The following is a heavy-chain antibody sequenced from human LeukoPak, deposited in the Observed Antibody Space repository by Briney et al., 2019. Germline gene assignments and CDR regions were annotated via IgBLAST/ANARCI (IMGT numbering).Heavy chain of an antibody. D-gene: IGHD2-2*01. CDR3: ARVGCSSTSCYADYYYYMDV. CDR1: GYTFTSYD. CDR2: MNPNSGNT. V-gene: IGHV1-8*03. J-gene: IGHJ6*03. Sequence: GASVKVSCKASGYTFTSYDINWVRQATGQGLEWVGWMNPNSGNTGYAQKFQGRVTITRNTSISTAYMELSSLRSEDTAVYYCARVGCSSTSCYADYYYYMDVWGKGTTVTVSS.